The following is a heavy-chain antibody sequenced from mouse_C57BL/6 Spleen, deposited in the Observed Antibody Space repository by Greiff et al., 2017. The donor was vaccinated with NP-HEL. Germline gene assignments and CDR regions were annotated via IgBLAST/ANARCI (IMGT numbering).Heavy chain of an antibody. CDR2: IRNKANGYTT. CDR1: GFTFTDYY. D-gene: IGHD2-5*01. CDR3: ARSPHYSNYLAGFAY. J-gene: IGHJ3*01. Sequence: DVQLVESGGGLVQPGGSLSLSCAASGFTFTDYYMSWVRQPPGKALEWLGFIRNKANGYTTEYSASVQGRFTISRDNSQSILYLQMKALIAEDSATYYCARSPHYSNYLAGFAYWGQGTLVTVSA. V-gene: IGHV7-3*01.